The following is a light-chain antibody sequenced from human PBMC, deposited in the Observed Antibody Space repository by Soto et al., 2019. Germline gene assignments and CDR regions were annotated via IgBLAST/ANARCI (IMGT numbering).Light chain of an antibody. CDR3: QQYRSYSWT. CDR1: QNVNSW. CDR2: DAS. V-gene: IGKV1-5*01. J-gene: IGKJ1*01. Sequence: DIQVTQSPSTLSASVGDRVTITCRASQNVNSWLAWYQQRPGKAPKLLIYDASSLESGVPSRFSGSGSGTEFTLTISSLQPDDFATYYCQQYRSYSWTFGQGTEVEVK.